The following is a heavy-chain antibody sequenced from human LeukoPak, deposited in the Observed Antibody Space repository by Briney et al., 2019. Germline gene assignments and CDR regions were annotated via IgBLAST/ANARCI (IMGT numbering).Heavy chain of an antibody. CDR1: GFTFSSYS. CDR3: ARDGLTAAAGFFDY. D-gene: IGHD6-13*01. J-gene: IGHJ4*02. V-gene: IGHV3-48*01. CDR2: ISSSSSTI. Sequence: GGSLTLSCAASGFTFSSYSMNWVRQAPGKGLEWVSYISSSSSTIYYADSVKGRFTISRDNAKNSLYLQMNSLRAEDTAVYYCARDGLTAAAGFFDYWGQGTLVTVSS.